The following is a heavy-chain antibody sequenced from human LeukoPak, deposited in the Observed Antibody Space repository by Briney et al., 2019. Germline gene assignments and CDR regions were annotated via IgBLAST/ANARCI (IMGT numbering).Heavy chain of an antibody. CDR3: ARGGSLYDASYPYYLDV. CDR2: IDTAGDR. J-gene: IGHJ6*03. V-gene: IGHV3-13*01. D-gene: IGHD2/OR15-2a*01. Sequence: GGSLRLSCAASGFTFRNYDMHWVRQASGKGLEWVSAIDTAGDRSYPVSVKGRFTISRENAQNSLFLQMNNLRAEDAAVYYCARGGSLYDASYPYYLDVWGKGTRVTVSS. CDR1: GFTFRNYD.